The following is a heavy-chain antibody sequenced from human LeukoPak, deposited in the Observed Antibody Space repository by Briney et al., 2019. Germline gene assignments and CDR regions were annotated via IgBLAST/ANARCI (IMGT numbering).Heavy chain of an antibody. CDR2: ISSNGGST. CDR1: GFTFSSYA. J-gene: IGHJ4*02. V-gene: IGHV3-64*01. Sequence: QTGGSLRLSCAASGFTFSSYAMHWVRQAPGKGLEYVSAISSNGGSTYYANSVKGRFTISRDNSKNTLYLQMGSLRAEDMAVYYCAREGYDFWSGYYFWGQGTLVTVSS. CDR3: AREGYDFWSGYYF. D-gene: IGHD3-3*01.